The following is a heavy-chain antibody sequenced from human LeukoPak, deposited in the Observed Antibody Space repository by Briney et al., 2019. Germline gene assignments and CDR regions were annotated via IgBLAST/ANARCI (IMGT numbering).Heavy chain of an antibody. CDR2: IYYSGTT. Sequence: SETLSLTCTVSGGSISSSSYYWSWIRQPPGKGLEWIGYIYYSGTTNYNPSLKSRVTISVDTSKNQFSLKLRSVTAADTAVYYCARGGWGWFDPWGQGTLVTVSS. CDR1: GGSISSSSYY. D-gene: IGHD3-16*01. J-gene: IGHJ5*02. V-gene: IGHV4-61*01. CDR3: ARGGWGWFDP.